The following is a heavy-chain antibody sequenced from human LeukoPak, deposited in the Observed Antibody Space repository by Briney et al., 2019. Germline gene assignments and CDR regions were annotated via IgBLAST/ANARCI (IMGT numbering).Heavy chain of an antibody. D-gene: IGHD6-13*01. CDR3: ARAPRTAANFDY. CDR2: ISYDGNNK. CDR1: GFTFSSYA. J-gene: IGHJ4*02. V-gene: IGHV3-30-3*01. Sequence: GGSLRLSCAASGFTFSSYAVHWVRQAPGKGLEWVAVISYDGNNKYYADSVKGRFTISRDNSKNTLYLQMNTLRAEDTAVYYCARAPRTAANFDYWGQGTLVTVSS.